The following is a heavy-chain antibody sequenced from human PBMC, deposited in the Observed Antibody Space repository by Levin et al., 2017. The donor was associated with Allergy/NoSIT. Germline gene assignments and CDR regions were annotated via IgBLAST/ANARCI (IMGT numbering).Heavy chain of an antibody. V-gene: IGHV4-59*01. CDR1: GGSIISYY. CDR2: IYYSGST. CDR3: ASSPDTAMTFHGMDV. D-gene: IGHD5-18*01. J-gene: IGHJ6*02. Sequence: SETLSLTCTVSGGSIISYYWSWIRQPPGKGLEWIGYIYYSGSTTYNPSLKSRVSISVDTSKNQFSLKLSSVTAADTAVYYCASSPDTAMTFHGMDVWGQGTTVTVSS.